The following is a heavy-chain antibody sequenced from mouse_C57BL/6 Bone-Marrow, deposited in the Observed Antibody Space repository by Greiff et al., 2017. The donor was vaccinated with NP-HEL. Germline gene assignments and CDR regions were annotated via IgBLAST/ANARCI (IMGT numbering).Heavy chain of an antibody. CDR2: IWGGGST. CDR1: GFSLTSYG. V-gene: IGHV2-9*01. J-gene: IGHJ2*01. Sequence: VKLMESGPGLVAPSQSLSITCTVSGFSLTSYGVDWVRQPPGKGLEWLGEIWGGGSTNYYSALMSRLSISNDNSTSHAFFNMNSLQTDDTAMYSCARHRGCDVGYYFDDWGQGTTLTVSS. CDR3: ARHRGCDVGYYFDD. D-gene: IGHD1-2*01.